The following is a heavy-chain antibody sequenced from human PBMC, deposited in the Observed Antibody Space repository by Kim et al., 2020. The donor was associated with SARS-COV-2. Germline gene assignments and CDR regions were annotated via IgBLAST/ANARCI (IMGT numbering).Heavy chain of an antibody. J-gene: IGHJ4*02. D-gene: IGHD3-10*01. CDR3: VKVEFVHY. V-gene: IGHV3-23*01. CDR2: IKGQDGST. CDR1: GFNSGTFD. Sequence: GGSLRLSCVASGFNSGTFDMSWVRQAPGKGLEWVAVIKGQDGSTYYADSVRGRFTVSRDSSKNTLYLQMNSLSVEDTAIYYCVKVEFVHYCGQGWLVTVS.